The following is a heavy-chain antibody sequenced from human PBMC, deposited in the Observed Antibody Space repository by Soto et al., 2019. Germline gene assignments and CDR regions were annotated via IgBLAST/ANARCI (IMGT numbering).Heavy chain of an antibody. V-gene: IGHV3-48*01. J-gene: IGHJ6*02. CDR3: AFGEMSRYHYYAMDV. D-gene: IGHD2-21*01. Sequence: VRQAPGKGLEWVSYISSSSSTIYYADSVKGRFTISRDNAKNSLYLQMNSLRAEDTAVYYCAFGEMSRYHYYAMDVSGHGT. CDR2: ISSSSSTI.